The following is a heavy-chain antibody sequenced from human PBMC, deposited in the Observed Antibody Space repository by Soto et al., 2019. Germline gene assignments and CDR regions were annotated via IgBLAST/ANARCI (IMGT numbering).Heavy chain of an antibody. CDR3: ARSVTP. D-gene: IGHD3-10*01. CDR2: IYYSGST. V-gene: IGHV4-31*03. Sequence: SGTPPLTCTVSGGSISSCGYYWSWIRQHPGKGLEWIGYIYYSGSTYYNPSLKSRVTISVDMSKNQFSLKLSSVTAADTAVYYCARSVTPWGQGTLVTVS. CDR1: GGSISSCGYY. J-gene: IGHJ5*02.